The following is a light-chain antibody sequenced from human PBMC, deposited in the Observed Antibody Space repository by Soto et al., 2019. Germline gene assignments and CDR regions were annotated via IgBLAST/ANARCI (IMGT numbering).Light chain of an antibody. V-gene: IGKV3D-20*01. Sequence: EIVLTQSPATLSLSPVERATLSCGASQTISRHYLAWYQQKPGLAPRLVMYDVSRRATGIPDRFSGSGSGTDFTLTISRLEPEDFAVYYCQQYDMSHALPFGGGTKLEIK. CDR1: QTISRHY. CDR3: QQYDMSHALP. CDR2: DVS. J-gene: IGKJ4*01.